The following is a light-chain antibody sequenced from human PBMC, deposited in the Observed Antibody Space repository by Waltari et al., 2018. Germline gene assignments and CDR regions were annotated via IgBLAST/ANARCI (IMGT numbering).Light chain of an antibody. Sequence: SGSPGQSLTISCPGTSTDVGAYKYVSWYQQHPGKAPKLIIYEVTERPSGVSDRSSGSKSGNTASLTVSGLQADDEADYYCSSFAGRNTLFGGGTKLTVL. CDR2: EVT. V-gene: IGLV2-8*01. CDR1: STDVGAYKY. CDR3: SSFAGRNTL. J-gene: IGLJ2*01.